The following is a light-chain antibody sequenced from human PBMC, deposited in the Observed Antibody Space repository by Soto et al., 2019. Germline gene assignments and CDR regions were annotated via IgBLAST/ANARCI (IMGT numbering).Light chain of an antibody. CDR3: GTWDTSLSGGV. V-gene: IGLV1-51*01. Sequence: QSVLTQPPSVSAAPGQKVTISCSGTSSNIGNNYVSCYQQLPGTAPKLLIYDNDKRPSGIPDRFSGSKSGTSATLGISGLQAGDEADYYCGTWDTSLSGGVFGGGTKLTVL. CDR2: DND. J-gene: IGLJ3*02. CDR1: SSNIGNNY.